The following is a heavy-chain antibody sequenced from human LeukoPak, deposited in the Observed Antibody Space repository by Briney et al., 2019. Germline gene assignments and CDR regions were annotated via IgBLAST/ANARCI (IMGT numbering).Heavy chain of an antibody. D-gene: IGHD3-22*01. CDR2: IYPGDSDT. CDR1: GYSFTSYC. V-gene: IGHV5-51*01. CDR3: ARRAYYDSSGYPLFDY. J-gene: IGHJ4*02. Sequence: GESLKISCKGSGYSFTSYCIGWVRQMPGKGLEWMGIIYPGDSDTRYSPSFQGQVTISADKSISTAYLQWSSLKASDTAMYYCARRAYYDSSGYPLFDYWGQGTLVTVSS.